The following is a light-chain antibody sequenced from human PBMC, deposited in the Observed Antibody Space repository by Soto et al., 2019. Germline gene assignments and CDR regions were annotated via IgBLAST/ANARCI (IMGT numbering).Light chain of an antibody. Sequence: ELTQPPSVSVAPGQTARITCGGNNIGGKSVHWYQQKPGQAPVLVVYDDSDRPSGIPDRFSGSNSGDTATLTIRRVEAGDEADYYCHVWDSSSDHYVFGTGTKLTVL. CDR3: HVWDSSSDHYV. V-gene: IGLV3-21*02. J-gene: IGLJ1*01. CDR2: DDS. CDR1: NIGGKS.